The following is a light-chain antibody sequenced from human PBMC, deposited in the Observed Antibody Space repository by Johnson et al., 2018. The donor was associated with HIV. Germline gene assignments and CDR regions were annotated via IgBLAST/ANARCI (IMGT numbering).Light chain of an antibody. J-gene: IGLJ1*01. CDR1: SFNIGNNY. Sequence: QSVLTQPPSVSAAPGQKVTISCSGSSFNIGNNYVSWYQQLPGTAPKLLIYENNKRPSGIPDRFSGSKSVTSATLGITGLQTGDEADYYCGTWDSSLSVYVFGTGTNVTVL. CDR2: ENN. CDR3: GTWDSSLSVYV. V-gene: IGLV1-51*02.